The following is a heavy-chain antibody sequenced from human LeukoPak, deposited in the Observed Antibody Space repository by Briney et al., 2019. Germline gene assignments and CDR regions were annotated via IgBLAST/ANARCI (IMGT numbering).Heavy chain of an antibody. D-gene: IGHD5-24*01. V-gene: IGHV3-48*04. Sequence: GGTLRLSCAASGFTFSSYSMNWVRQAPGKGLEWVSYISSSSSTIYYADSVKGRFTISRDNAKNSLYLQMNSLRAEDTAVYYCARPRDGYSSDAFDIWGQGTMVTVSS. CDR3: ARPRDGYSSDAFDI. CDR1: GFTFSSYS. J-gene: IGHJ3*02. CDR2: ISSSSSTI.